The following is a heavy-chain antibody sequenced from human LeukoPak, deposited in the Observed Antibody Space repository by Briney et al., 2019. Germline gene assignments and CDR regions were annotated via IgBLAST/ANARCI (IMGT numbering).Heavy chain of an antibody. CDR2: INTNTGNP. V-gene: IGHV7-4-1*02. D-gene: IGHD5-18*01. CDR1: GYTFTTYA. J-gene: IGHJ4*02. Sequence: GASVKVSCKTSGYTFTTYAISWVRQAPGQGLEWMGWINTNTGNPTYAQGFFTGRYVFSLDTSVNTAYLQITGLKADDTAVYYCGRDPKLGIRGYTYGYIGFWGQGTLVTVAS. CDR3: GRDPKLGIRGYTYGYIGF.